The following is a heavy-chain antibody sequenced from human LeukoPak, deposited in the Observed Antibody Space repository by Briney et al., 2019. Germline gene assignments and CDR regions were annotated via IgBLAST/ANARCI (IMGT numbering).Heavy chain of an antibody. V-gene: IGHV1-69*04. Sequence: ASVKVSCKASGGTFSSYAISWVRRAPGQGLEWMGRIIPILGIANYAQKFQGRVTITADKSTSTAYMELSSLRSEDTAVYYCARDIPLMTTPNWFDPWGQGTLVTVSS. J-gene: IGHJ5*02. D-gene: IGHD4-11*01. CDR3: ARDIPLMTTPNWFDP. CDR2: IIPILGIA. CDR1: GGTFSSYA.